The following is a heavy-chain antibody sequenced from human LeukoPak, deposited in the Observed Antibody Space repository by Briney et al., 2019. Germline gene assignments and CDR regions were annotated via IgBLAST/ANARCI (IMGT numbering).Heavy chain of an antibody. D-gene: IGHD2-15*01. Sequence: ASVKVSCKASGYTFTGYYMHWVRQAPGQGLEWMGIINPSGGSTSYAQKFQGRVTMTRDTSTSTVYMELSSLRSEDTAVYYCARVLNGDPDGGEGGYPDYWGQGTLVTVSS. CDR3: ARVLNGDPDGGEGGYPDY. J-gene: IGHJ4*02. CDR2: INPSGGST. V-gene: IGHV1-46*01. CDR1: GYTFTGYY.